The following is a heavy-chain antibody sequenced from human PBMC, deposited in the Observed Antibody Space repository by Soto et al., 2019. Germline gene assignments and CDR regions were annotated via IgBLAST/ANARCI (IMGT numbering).Heavy chain of an antibody. D-gene: IGHD3-10*01. Sequence: EVQLVQSGAEVKEPGESLKISCKGSGYTFTSYWIGWVRQMPGKGLEWMGIIYAGDSETRYSPSFQGQVTISADKSISTVYLQWSCLKDSDTAMDYCARRQVWFGELLHAFDIWGKGTMVTVSS. CDR1: GYTFTSYW. V-gene: IGHV5-51*03. CDR2: IYAGDSET. J-gene: IGHJ3*02. CDR3: ARRQVWFGELLHAFDI.